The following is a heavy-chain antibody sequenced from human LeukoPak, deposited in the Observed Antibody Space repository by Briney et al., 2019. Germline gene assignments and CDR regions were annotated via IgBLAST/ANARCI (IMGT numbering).Heavy chain of an antibody. CDR2: IKQDGSEK. CDR1: GFTFSSYW. Sequence: GGSLRLSCAASGFTFSSYWMSWFRQAPGKGLEGVANIKQDGSEKYYVDSVKGRFTISRDNAKNSLYLQMNSLRAEDTAVYYCARDQGDFWSGYGRDYWGQGTLVTVPS. V-gene: IGHV3-7*01. J-gene: IGHJ4*02. CDR3: ARDQGDFWSGYGRDY. D-gene: IGHD3-3*01.